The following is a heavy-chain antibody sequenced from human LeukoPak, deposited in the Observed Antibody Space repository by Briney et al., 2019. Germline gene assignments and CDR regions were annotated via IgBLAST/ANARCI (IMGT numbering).Heavy chain of an antibody. V-gene: IGHV3-9*01. Sequence: GGSLRLSCAASGFTLDDYAMHWVRQAPGKGLEWVSGISWNSGSIGYADSVKGRFTISRDNAKNSLYLQMNSLRAEDTALYYCAKAVVVITTCWFDYWGQGTLVTVSS. D-gene: IGHD3-22*01. CDR3: AKAVVVITTCWFDY. J-gene: IGHJ4*02. CDR2: ISWNSGSI. CDR1: GFTLDDYA.